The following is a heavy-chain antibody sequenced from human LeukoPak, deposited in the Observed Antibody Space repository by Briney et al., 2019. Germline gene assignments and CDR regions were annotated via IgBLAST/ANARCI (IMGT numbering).Heavy chain of an antibody. V-gene: IGHV1-8*02. CDR1: GYSFTNYD. D-gene: IGHD7-27*01. Sequence: ASVKVSCKASGYSFTNYDNNWVRQAAGQGLEWMGWVNPNNGDAGFSQKFQGRVTLTSNTSLTTAYMELTSLTSEDTAVYYCARGLGTYWGKDFLNWFDPWGQGTLVTVSS. CDR2: VNPNNGDA. CDR3: ARGLGTYWGKDFLNWFDP. J-gene: IGHJ5*02.